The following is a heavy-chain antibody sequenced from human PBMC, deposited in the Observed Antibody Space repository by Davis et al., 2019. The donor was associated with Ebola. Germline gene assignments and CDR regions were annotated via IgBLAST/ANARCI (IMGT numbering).Heavy chain of an antibody. D-gene: IGHD3-16*01. V-gene: IGHV3-7*04. CDR3: ARGSYVY. CDR2: IKQDGSEK. CDR1: GFTFSSYA. Sequence: GESLKISCAASGFTFSSYAMSWVRQAPGKGLEWVANIKQDGSEKYYVDSVKGRFTISRDNAKNSLYLQMNSLRAEDTAVYYCARGSYVYWGQGTLVTVSS. J-gene: IGHJ4*02.